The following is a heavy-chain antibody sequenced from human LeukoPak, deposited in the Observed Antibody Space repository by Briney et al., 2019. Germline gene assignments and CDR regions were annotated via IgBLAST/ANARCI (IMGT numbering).Heavy chain of an antibody. D-gene: IGHD5-24*01. V-gene: IGHV3-23*01. CDR2: ITNSGDRT. J-gene: IGHJ4*02. Sequence: PGGSLRLSCAASGFTFSSSAMSWVRQAPGKGLEWVSSITNSGDRTYYADAVRGQFTISRDNSKSTLFLQMRSLRVEDTAIYYGGKDADGRQVADGGKETLV. CDR3: GKDADGRQVAD. CDR1: GFTFSSSA.